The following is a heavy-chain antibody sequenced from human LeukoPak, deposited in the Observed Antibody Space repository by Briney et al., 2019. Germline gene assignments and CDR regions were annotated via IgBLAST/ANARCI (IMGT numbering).Heavy chain of an antibody. CDR3: ARAQWLVSVIQYDY. Sequence: ASVKVSCKASGYTFTSYGISWVRQAPGQGVEGMGWISAYNGKTNYAQKLQGRVTMTTDTSTSTAYMELRSLRSDDTAVYYCARAQWLVSVIQYDYWGQGTLVTVSS. CDR2: ISAYNGKT. CDR1: GYTFTSYG. J-gene: IGHJ4*02. V-gene: IGHV1-18*01. D-gene: IGHD6-19*01.